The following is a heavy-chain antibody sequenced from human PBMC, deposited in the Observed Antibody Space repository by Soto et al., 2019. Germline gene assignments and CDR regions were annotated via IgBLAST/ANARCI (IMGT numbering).Heavy chain of an antibody. J-gene: IGHJ6*02. CDR2: ISSSSSTI. Sequence: PGGSLRLSCAASGFTFSSYSMNWVRQAPGKGLEWVSYISSSSSTIYYADSVKGRFTISRDNAKNSLYLQMNSLRDEDTAVYYCARANVVVPAAPLYYGMDVWGQGTTVTVSS. D-gene: IGHD2-2*01. CDR1: GFTFSSYS. V-gene: IGHV3-48*02. CDR3: ARANVVVPAAPLYYGMDV.